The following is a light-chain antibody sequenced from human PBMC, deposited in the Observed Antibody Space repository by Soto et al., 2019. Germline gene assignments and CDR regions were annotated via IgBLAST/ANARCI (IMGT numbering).Light chain of an antibody. CDR1: ESIRTW. CDR3: QQYMTYST. CDR2: DAS. Sequence: DIQMTQSPSTLSASIVDRVTITFRASESIRTWLAWYQHKPGKAPKFLIYDASSLESGVPSRFSGSGSGTEFTLTISSLQPDDFATYYCQQYMTYSTFGQGTRLEIK. V-gene: IGKV1-5*01. J-gene: IGKJ5*01.